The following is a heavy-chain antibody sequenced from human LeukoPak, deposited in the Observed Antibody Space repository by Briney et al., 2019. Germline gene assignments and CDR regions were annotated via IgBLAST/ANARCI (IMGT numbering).Heavy chain of an antibody. CDR2: INPNSGGT. Sequence: ASVKVSCKASGYTFTGYYMHWVRQAPGQGLEWMGWINPNSGGTNYAQKFQGWVTMTRDTSISTAYMELSSLRSEDTAVYYCARGGAVAEGALDYWGQGTLVTVSS. J-gene: IGHJ4*02. V-gene: IGHV1-2*04. D-gene: IGHD6-19*01. CDR1: GYTFTGYY. CDR3: ARGGAVAEGALDY.